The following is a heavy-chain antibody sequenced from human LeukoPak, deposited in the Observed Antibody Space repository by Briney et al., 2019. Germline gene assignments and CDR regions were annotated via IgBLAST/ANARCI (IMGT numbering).Heavy chain of an antibody. D-gene: IGHD5-12*01. V-gene: IGHV3-21*01. CDR3: ARGYSGYDTPREHWFDP. CDR1: GFTFSSYA. J-gene: IGHJ5*02. Sequence: GGSLRLSCAASGFTFSSYAMSWVRQAPGKGLEWVSSISSSSSYIYYAGSVKGRFTISRDNAKNSLYLQMNTLRAEDTAVYYCARGYSGYDTPREHWFDPWGQGTLVTVSS. CDR2: ISSSSSYI.